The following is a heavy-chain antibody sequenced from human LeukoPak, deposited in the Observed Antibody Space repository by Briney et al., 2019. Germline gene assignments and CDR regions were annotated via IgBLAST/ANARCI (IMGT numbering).Heavy chain of an antibody. CDR2: INHSGST. J-gene: IGHJ4*02. V-gene: IGHV4-39*07. D-gene: IGHD6-13*01. CDR1: GGSISSSSYY. CDR3: ARVTGYVMEDYFDY. Sequence: SETLSLTCTVSGGSISSSSYYWGWIRQPPGKGLEWIGEINHSGSTNYNPSLKSRVTISVDASKNQFSLRLSSVTAADTAVYYCARVTGYVMEDYFDYWGQGTLVTVSS.